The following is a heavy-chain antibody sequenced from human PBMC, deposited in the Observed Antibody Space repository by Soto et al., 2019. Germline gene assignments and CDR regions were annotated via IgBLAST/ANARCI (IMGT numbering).Heavy chain of an antibody. CDR3: ARARSAAGTGWCDP. CDR1: GYTFTSYD. D-gene: IGHD6-13*01. CDR2: MNPNSGNT. J-gene: IGHJ5*02. V-gene: IGHV1-8*01. Sequence: QVQLVQSGAEVKKPGASVKVSCKASGYTFTSYDINWVRQATGQGLEWMGWMNPNSGNTGYAQKFQGRVTMTRNTSISTAYMDPSSLRSEDTAVYYCARARSAAGTGWCDPWGQGTLVTVSS.